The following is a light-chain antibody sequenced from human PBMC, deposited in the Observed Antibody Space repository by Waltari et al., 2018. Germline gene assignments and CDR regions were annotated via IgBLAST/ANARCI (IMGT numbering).Light chain of an antibody. CDR1: QKISTY. Sequence: DIQMTQSPSSLSASVGDRVTITCRASQKISTYLNWYQQKPGKAPQVRIYSASSLQTGVPSSFSGSGSGTDFTLTISNLQSEDCATYYCQQSYSVMWTFGQGTKVEI. CDR3: QQSYSVMWT. CDR2: SAS. V-gene: IGKV1-39*01. J-gene: IGKJ1*01.